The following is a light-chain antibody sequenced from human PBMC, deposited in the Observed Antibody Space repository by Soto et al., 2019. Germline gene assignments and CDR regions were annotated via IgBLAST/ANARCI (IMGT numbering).Light chain of an antibody. CDR3: QQRVKWPET. J-gene: IGKJ2*01. Sequence: EIVLKQAPATLSLSPGGRGSLSCRASQSVGRRLAWYQQKPGQAPRLLIYDTSKRATGVPARFSGSGSETDFTLTISGLKPEDSAVYYCQQRVKWPETFGQGTKVDI. CDR2: DTS. CDR1: QSVGRR. V-gene: IGKV3-11*01.